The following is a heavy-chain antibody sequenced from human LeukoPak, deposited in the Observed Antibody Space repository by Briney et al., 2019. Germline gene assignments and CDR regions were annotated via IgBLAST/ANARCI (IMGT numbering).Heavy chain of an antibody. Sequence: SETLSLTCAVYGGSFSGYYWSWIRQPPGKGLEWIGEINHSGSTNYNPSLKSRVTISVDTSKNQFSLKLSSVTAADTAIYYCARLASETYYYDSSGYQNYFDYWGQGTLVAVSS. CDR1: GGSFSGYY. CDR2: INHSGST. D-gene: IGHD3-22*01. V-gene: IGHV4-34*01. CDR3: ARLASETYYYDSSGYQNYFDY. J-gene: IGHJ4*02.